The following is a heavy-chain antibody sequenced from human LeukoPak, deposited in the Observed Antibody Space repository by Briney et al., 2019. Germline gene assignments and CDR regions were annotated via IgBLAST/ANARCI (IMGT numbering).Heavy chain of an antibody. CDR3: AKLTGDRSNFDY. V-gene: IGHV3-23*01. J-gene: IGHJ4*02. Sequence: GGSLRLSCAASGFTFSSYAMSWVRQAPGKGLEWVSVISGSGGSTYNADSVKGRFTTSRDNSKNTLYLQMSSLRAEDTAVYYCAKLTGDRSNFDYWGQGTLVTVSS. CDR1: GFTFSSYA. CDR2: ISGSGGST. D-gene: IGHD7-27*01.